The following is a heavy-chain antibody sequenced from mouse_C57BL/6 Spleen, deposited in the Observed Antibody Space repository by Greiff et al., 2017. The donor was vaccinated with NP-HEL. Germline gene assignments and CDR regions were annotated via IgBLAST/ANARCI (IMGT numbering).Heavy chain of an antibody. CDR3: ARVYYGNYDYAMDY. CDR2: LLPGSGST. D-gene: IGHD2-1*01. CDR1: GYTFNDYW. V-gene: IGHV1-9*01. Sequence: VQLQQSGAELMKPGASVKLSCTATGYTFNDYWIEWVKQRPGHGLEWIGGLLPGSGSTNYNEKFKGKATFTADTSSNTAYMQLSSLTTEDSAIYYCARVYYGNYDYAMDYWGQGTSVTVSS. J-gene: IGHJ4*01.